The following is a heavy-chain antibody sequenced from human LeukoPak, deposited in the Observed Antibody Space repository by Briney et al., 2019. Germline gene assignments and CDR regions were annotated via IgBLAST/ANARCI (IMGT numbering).Heavy chain of an antibody. Sequence: QPGGSLRLSCAASGFTFSSYWMSWVRQAPGKGLEWVANIKQDGSEKYYVDSVKGRFTISRDNAKNSLYLQMNSLRAEDTAVYYCAKDTYQLNIVLMVYAIDYWGQGTLVTVSS. V-gene: IGHV3-7*03. D-gene: IGHD2-8*01. CDR2: IKQDGSEK. CDR3: AKDTYQLNIVLMVYAIDY. CDR1: GFTFSSYW. J-gene: IGHJ4*02.